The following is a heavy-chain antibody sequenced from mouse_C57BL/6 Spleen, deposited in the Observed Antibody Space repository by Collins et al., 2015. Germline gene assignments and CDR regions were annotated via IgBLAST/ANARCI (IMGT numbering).Heavy chain of an antibody. Sequence: QVQLQQPGAELVKPGASVKLSCKASGYTFTSYWMHWVKQRPGQGLEWIGMIHPNSGSTNYNEKFKSKATLTVDKSSSTAYMQLSSLTSEDSAVYYCARFFTTVVFDYWGQGTTLTVSS. D-gene: IGHD1-1*01. J-gene: IGHJ2*01. V-gene: IGHV1-64*01. CDR3: ARFFTTVVFDY. CDR1: GYTFTSYW. CDR2: IHPNSGST.